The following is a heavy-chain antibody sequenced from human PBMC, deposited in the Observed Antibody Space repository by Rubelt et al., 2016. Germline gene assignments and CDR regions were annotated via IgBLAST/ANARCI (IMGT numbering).Heavy chain of an antibody. D-gene: IGHD1-26*01. Sequence: EEQLVESGGNLVQPGGSLRLTCSASGFALSYFWTTWIRQAPGKGLEWVANIKQDGGEIHYADSVKGRFTISRDNAKNSLYLQMDSLRAEDTAVYYCARGIGATPTVDYWGQGTLVTVSS. J-gene: IGHJ4*02. V-gene: IGHV3-7*04. CDR3: ARGIGATPTVDY. CDR1: GFALSYFW. CDR2: IKQDGGEI.